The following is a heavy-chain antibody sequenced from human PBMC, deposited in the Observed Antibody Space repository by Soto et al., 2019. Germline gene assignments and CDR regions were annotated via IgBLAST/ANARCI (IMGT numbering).Heavy chain of an antibody. J-gene: IGHJ5*02. CDR2: ISYDGSNK. Sequence: SLRLSCAASGFTFSSYGIHWVRQAPGKGLEWVAVISYDGSNKYYADSVKGRFTISRGNPKNSLYLQMNSLRDEDTAVYYCARDLGYCVSTSCYLFDPWGQGTLVTVS. CDR1: GFTFSSYG. D-gene: IGHD2-2*03. CDR3: ARDLGYCVSTSCYLFDP. V-gene: IGHV3-30*03.